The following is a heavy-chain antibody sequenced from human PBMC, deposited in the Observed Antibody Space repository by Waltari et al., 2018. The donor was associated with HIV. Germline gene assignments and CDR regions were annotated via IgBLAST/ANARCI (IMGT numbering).Heavy chain of an antibody. Sequence: QVQLIQSGAEVKKPGASVKVSCKPPGYTFTGYFVHWVRQAPGQGLEWMGWINPYSGGTNYARKFQGRVTMTRDASISTTYMDLTSLRSDDTAVYYCARASSQWLIEYWGQGTLVTVSS. CDR2: INPYSGGT. CDR1: GYTFTGYF. V-gene: IGHV1-2*02. J-gene: IGHJ4*02. D-gene: IGHD6-19*01. CDR3: ARASSQWLIEY.